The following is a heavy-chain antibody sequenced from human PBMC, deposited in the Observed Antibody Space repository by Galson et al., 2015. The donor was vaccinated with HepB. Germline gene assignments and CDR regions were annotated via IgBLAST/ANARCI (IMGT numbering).Heavy chain of an antibody. D-gene: IGHD4-17*01. J-gene: IGHJ1*01. CDR1: GFNSGDHA. Sequence: SLRLSCAGSGFNSGDHAMHWVRQVPGKGLEWVSAISWNSGGVGYADSVRGRFTISRDNARNSVSLQMNSLRVEDTALYYCARDIGPRTMTLGYLASWGQGTLVTITS. CDR2: ISWNSGGV. V-gene: IGHV3-9*02. CDR3: ARDIGPRTMTLGYLAS.